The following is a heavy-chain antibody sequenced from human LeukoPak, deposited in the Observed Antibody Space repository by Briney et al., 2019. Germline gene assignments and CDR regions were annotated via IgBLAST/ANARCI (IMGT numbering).Heavy chain of an antibody. D-gene: IGHD6-19*01. J-gene: IGHJ4*02. V-gene: IGHV3-23*01. CDR2: YTNRGGST. CDR1: GFTFNNYA. Sequence: GVSLRLSCAASGFTFNNYAMTWVRQAPGNGREWVSAYTNRGGSTYYADSVKGRFTISRDNSKNTLFLQMNSLRADDTAVYYCAKISVTLTRDYWGQGTLVTV. CDR3: AKISVTLTRDY.